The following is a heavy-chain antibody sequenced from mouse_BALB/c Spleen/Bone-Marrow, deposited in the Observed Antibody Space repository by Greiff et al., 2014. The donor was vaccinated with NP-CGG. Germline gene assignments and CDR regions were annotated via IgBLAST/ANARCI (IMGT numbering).Heavy chain of an antibody. J-gene: IGHJ4*01. V-gene: IGHV1-7*01. CDR1: GYTFTSYW. CDR3: ARGNYEAMDY. D-gene: IGHD2-1*01. CDR2: INPSTGYT. Sequence: VQLQQSGAELAKPGASVKMSCKASGYTFTSYWMHWVKQRPGQGLEWIGYINPSTGYTEYNQKFMDKATLTADKSSSTAYMQLSSLTSEDSAVYYCARGNYEAMDYWGQGTSVTVSS.